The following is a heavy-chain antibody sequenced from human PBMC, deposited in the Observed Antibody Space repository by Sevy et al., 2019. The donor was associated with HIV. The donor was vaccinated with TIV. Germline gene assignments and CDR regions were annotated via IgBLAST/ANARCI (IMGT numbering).Heavy chain of an antibody. CDR2: IRHDGSTR. J-gene: IGHJ4*02. CDR1: GFTFSTYG. V-gene: IGHV3-30*02. Sequence: GGSLKLSCATSGFTFSTYGMHWVRQAPVKGLEWVAFIRHDGSTRYYTHSVRGQFTISRDNSRNTLYLQMNSLRTEDTALYYCAKVHKPMITFGGIADFWGQGTLFTVSS. D-gene: IGHD3-16*01. CDR3: AKVHKPMITFGGIADF.